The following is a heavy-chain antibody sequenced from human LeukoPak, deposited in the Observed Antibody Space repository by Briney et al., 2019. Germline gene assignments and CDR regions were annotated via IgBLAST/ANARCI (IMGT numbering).Heavy chain of an antibody. CDR3: ARNLAGHFGGFWFDY. J-gene: IGHJ4*02. D-gene: IGHD2-21*01. Sequence: SGTLSLTCAVSGGSISSSNWWSWVRQPPGKGLEWIGEIYHSGNTYYNPSLKSRVTISVDTSENQLSLKLSSVTAADTAVYYCARNLAGHFGGFWFDYWGQGTLVTVSS. CDR1: GGSISSSNW. CDR2: IYHSGNT. V-gene: IGHV4-4*02.